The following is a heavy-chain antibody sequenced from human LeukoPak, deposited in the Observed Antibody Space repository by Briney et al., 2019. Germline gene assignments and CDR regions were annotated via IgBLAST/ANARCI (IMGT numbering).Heavy chain of an antibody. J-gene: IGHJ6*03. CDR1: GGSMNNNNYY. Sequence: SETLSLTCTVSGGSMNNNNYYWRWIRQSGGKNLELIGSISDTGSPVYNPSLRSRVTMSIHTSKMQFALKLTSVPAAHTVLYNCARLLSYDVLPDNYYKYYMDVWGKGTTVIVSS. V-gene: IGHV4-39*06. CDR2: ISDTGSP. D-gene: IGHD3-9*01. CDR3: ARLLSYDVLPDNYYKYYMDV.